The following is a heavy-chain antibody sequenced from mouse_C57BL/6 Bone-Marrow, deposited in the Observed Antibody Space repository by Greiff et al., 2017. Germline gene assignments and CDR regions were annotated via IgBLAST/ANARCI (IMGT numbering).Heavy chain of an antibody. Sequence: QVQLKQSGAELVRPGTSVKLSCKASGYTFTSYWMHWVKQRPGQGLEWIGVIDPSDSYTNYNQKFKGKATLTVDTSSSTAYMQLSSLTSEDSAVYYCAYDFLFDYWGQGTTLTVSS. CDR3: AYDFLFDY. CDR1: GYTFTSYW. J-gene: IGHJ2*01. D-gene: IGHD2-12*01. CDR2: IDPSDSYT. V-gene: IGHV1-59*01.